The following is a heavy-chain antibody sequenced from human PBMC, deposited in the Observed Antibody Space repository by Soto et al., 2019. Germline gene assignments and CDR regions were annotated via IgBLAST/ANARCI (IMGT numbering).Heavy chain of an antibody. V-gene: IGHV4-39*01. D-gene: IGHD4-17*01. CDR2: IYYSGST. Sequence: PSETLSLTCTVSGGSISSSSYYWGWIRQPPGKGLEWIGSIYYSGSTYYNPSLKSRVTISVDTSKNQFSLKLSSVTAADTAVYYCASHYPDCGGLYYYGMDVWGKGTTVTVSS. CDR1: GGSISSSSYY. J-gene: IGHJ6*04. CDR3: ASHYPDCGGLYYYGMDV.